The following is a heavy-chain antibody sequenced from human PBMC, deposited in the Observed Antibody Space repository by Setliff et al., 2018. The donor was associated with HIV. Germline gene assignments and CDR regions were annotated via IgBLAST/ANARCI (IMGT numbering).Heavy chain of an antibody. CDR1: GGSISSSSYC. CDR2: VFYSGRA. D-gene: IGHD3-10*01. V-gene: IGHV4-39*01. Sequence: SETLSLTCTVSGGSISSSSYCWGWIRQPPGKGLEWIGSVFYSGRAYYNPSLKSRVTISVDTSKNQFSLRVNSVTAADTAVFYCARQRVITGSFDSWGQGTLVTVSS. CDR3: ARQRVITGSFDS. J-gene: IGHJ4*02.